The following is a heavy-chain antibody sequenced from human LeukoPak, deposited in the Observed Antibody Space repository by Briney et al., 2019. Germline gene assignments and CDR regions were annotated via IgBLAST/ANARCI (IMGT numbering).Heavy chain of an antibody. D-gene: IGHD5-12*01. CDR3: ARDGYAAYYFDY. Sequence: ASVKVSCKASGYTFTSYYVHWVRQAPGQGLEWMGIINPSGGSTSYAQKFQGRVTMTRDTSTSTVYMELSSLRSEDTAVYYCARDGYAAYYFDYWGQGTLVTVSS. V-gene: IGHV1-46*01. CDR1: GYTFTSYY. J-gene: IGHJ4*02. CDR2: INPSGGST.